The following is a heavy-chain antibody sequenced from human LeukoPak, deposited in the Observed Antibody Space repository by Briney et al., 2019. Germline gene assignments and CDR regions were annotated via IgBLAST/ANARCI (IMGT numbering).Heavy chain of an antibody. CDR2: ISSSSSYI. CDR1: GFTFSSYS. Sequence: GGSLRLSCAASGFTFSSYSMNWVRQAPGKGLEWVSSISSSSSYIYYADSVKGRFTISRDNAKNSLYLQMNSLRAEDTAVYYCARRFGQSGPYYFDYWGQGTLVTVSS. CDR3: ARRFGQSGPYYFDY. D-gene: IGHD3-10*01. J-gene: IGHJ4*02. V-gene: IGHV3-21*01.